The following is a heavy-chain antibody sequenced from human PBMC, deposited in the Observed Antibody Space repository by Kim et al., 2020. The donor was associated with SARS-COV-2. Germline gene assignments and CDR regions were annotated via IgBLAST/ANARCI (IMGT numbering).Heavy chain of an antibody. Sequence: TYYNPSLRSRVTISLDRYKNQFSLKVNSVIAADTAVYYCARGGGYNSPFDYWGQGTLVTVSS. CDR2: T. V-gene: IGHV4-30-2*01. D-gene: IGHD5-12*01. J-gene: IGHJ4*02. CDR3: ARGGGYNSPFDY.